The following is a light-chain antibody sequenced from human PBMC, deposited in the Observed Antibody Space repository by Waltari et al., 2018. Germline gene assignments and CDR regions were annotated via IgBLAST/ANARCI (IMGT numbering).Light chain of an antibody. CDR1: QRISNNY. J-gene: IGKJ1*01. Sequence: EIVLTQSPGTLSLSPGARVTLSCRASQRISNNYLVWYQQIPGQAPRLLIYGASTRATGIPDRFSGSGSGTDFTLTISRLEPEDFAVYYCQQYGGSPWGWTFGQGTKVEIK. CDR2: GAS. CDR3: QQYGGSPWGWT. V-gene: IGKV3-20*01.